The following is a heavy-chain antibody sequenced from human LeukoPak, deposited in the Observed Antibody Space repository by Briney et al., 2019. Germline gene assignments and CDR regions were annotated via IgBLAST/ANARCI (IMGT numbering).Heavy chain of an antibody. CDR2: ISSSSSTI. J-gene: IGHJ4*02. V-gene: IGHV3-48*01. D-gene: IGHD5-18*01. CDR3: AREGYDSYGSLDY. CDR1: GFTVSSNY. Sequence: GGSLRLSCAASGFTVSSNYMSWVRQAPGKGLEWVSYISSSSSTIYYADSVKGRFTISRDNAKNSLYLQMNSLRAEDTAVYYCAREGYDSYGSLDYWGQGTLVTVSS.